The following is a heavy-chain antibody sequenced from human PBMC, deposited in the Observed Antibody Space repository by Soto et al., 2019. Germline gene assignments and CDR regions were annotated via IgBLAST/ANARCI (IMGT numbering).Heavy chain of an antibody. J-gene: IGHJ6*02. V-gene: IGHV1-69*01. CDR1: GGTFSSYA. Sequence: QVQLVQSGAEVKKPGSSVKVSCKASGGTFSSYAISWVRQAPGQGLEWMGGIIPIFGTANYAQKFQGRVTITADESTSTAYMERSSLRSEDTAVYYCARDHSSGWYVDYYYGMDVWGQGTTVTVSS. CDR3: ARDHSSGWYVDYYYGMDV. CDR2: IIPIFGTA. D-gene: IGHD6-19*01.